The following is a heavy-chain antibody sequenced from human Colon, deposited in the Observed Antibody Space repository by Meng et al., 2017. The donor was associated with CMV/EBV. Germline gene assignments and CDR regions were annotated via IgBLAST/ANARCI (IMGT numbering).Heavy chain of an antibody. D-gene: IGHD6-19*01. CDR2: VSGSGGRT. J-gene: IGHJ5*02. CDR1: GCTFDSYA. CDR3: ARDTTPSDWSKNWFDP. Sequence: SGCTFDSYAMSWVRQAQGKGRGWVSGVSGSGGRTSYADSVKGRFTISRDNSKNTLYLHMNSLRAEDTAVYYCARDTTPSDWSKNWFDPWGQGTLVTVSS. V-gene: IGHV3-23*01.